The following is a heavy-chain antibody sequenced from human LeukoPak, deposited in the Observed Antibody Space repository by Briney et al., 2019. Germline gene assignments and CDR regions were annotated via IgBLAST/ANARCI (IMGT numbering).Heavy chain of an antibody. Sequence: GGSPRLSCAASGFTFSNYWMTWVRQAPGKGPEWVANIKQDGSEKYYLDSVKGRFTISRDNAKNSLYLEMNSLRAEDTAVYYCTRSPDGVDYWGQGTLVTVSS. V-gene: IGHV3-7*01. CDR1: GFTFSNYW. J-gene: IGHJ4*02. CDR3: TRSPDGVDY. D-gene: IGHD3-10*01. CDR2: IKQDGSEK.